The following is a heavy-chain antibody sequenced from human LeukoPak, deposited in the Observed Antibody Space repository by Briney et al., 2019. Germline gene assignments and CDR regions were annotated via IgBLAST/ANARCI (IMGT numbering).Heavy chain of an antibody. V-gene: IGHV3-23*01. J-gene: IGHJ4*02. D-gene: IGHD2-21*01. Sequence: PGGSLRLSCAASGFTFSSSAMSWVRQAPGKGLEWVSAISGSAGSTYYADSVKGRFTISRDNAKNTLYLQMNSLRAEDTAVYYCAKDLEVSIHYYFDSWGQGTLVTVSS. CDR1: GFTFSSSA. CDR2: ISGSAGST. CDR3: AKDLEVSIHYYFDS.